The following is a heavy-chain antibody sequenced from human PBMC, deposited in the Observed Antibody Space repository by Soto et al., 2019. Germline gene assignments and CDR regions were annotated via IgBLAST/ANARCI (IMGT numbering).Heavy chain of an antibody. Sequence: EVQLVESGGGLIQPGGSLRLSCAASGFTVSSNYMSWVRQAPGKGLEWVSVIYSGGSTYYADSVKGRFTISRDNSKNTLYLQMNSLRAEDTAVYYCARSMSSSWYVVDYWGQGTLVTVSS. V-gene: IGHV3-53*01. CDR1: GFTVSSNY. CDR3: ARSMSSSWYVVDY. J-gene: IGHJ4*02. D-gene: IGHD6-13*01. CDR2: IYSGGST.